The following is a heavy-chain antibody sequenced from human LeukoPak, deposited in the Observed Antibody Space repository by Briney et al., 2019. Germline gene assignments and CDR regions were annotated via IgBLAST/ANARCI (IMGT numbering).Heavy chain of an antibody. V-gene: IGHV3-74*01. D-gene: IGHD6-6*01. CDR1: GFSFSGHW. Sequence: GGSLRLSCTASGFSFSGHWMHWARQLPGEGLVWVSRISPTGSTTSYADSVKGRFTVSRDNAKNTRYLQVNNLRAEDTAVYYCARGPNSNWSGLDFWGQGTLLTVSS. CDR3: ARGPNSNWSGLDF. CDR2: ISPTGSTT. J-gene: IGHJ4*02.